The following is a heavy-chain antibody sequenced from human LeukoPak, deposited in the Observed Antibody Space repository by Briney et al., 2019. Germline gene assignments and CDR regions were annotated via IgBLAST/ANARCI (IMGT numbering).Heavy chain of an antibody. Sequence: PSETLSLTCTVSGGSISSSSYYWGWIRQPPGKGLEWIGSIYYSGSTNYNPSLKSRVTISVDTSKNQFSLKLSSVTAADTAVYYCARRSRKYYGSGSYYTPGYFDYWGQGTLVTVSS. CDR2: IYYSGST. D-gene: IGHD3-10*01. CDR1: GGSISSSSYY. V-gene: IGHV4-39*07. J-gene: IGHJ4*02. CDR3: ARRSRKYYGSGSYYTPGYFDY.